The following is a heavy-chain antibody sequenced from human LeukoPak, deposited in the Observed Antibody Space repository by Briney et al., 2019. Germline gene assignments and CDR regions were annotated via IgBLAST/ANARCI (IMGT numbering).Heavy chain of an antibody. CDR2: ISYDGSNK. CDR3: ARKPHCSGGSCDRA. V-gene: IGHV3-30*03. Sequence: GGPLRLSCAASGFTFSSHSMHWVRQAPGKGLEWVALISYDGSNKYYADSAKGRFTISRDNSKNTLYLQMNSLRAEDTAVYYCARKPHCSGGSCDRAWGQGTLVTVSS. D-gene: IGHD2-15*01. J-gene: IGHJ5*02. CDR1: GFTFSSHS.